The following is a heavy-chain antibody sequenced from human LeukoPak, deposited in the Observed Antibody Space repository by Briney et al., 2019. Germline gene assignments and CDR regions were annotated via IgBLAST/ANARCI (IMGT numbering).Heavy chain of an antibody. J-gene: IGHJ4*02. CDR2: ISGSGSTT. D-gene: IGHD6-13*01. Sequence: GGSLRLSCAASGFTFSTYAMSWVRQAPGEGLERVSTISGSGSTTYYSDSVKGRFTIFRDNSKNTLFLQMNSLRAEDTAVYYCASSSSWSSLFDYWGQGILVTVSS. V-gene: IGHV3-23*01. CDR3: ASSSSWSSLFDY. CDR1: GFTFSTYA.